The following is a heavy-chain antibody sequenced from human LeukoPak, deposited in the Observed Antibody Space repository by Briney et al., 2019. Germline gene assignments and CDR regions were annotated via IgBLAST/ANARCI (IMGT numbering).Heavy chain of an antibody. J-gene: IGHJ4*02. CDR1: GFTFSYYY. V-gene: IGHV3-30-3*01. CDR3: ARGSFYYYDSSGYSTVYYFDY. Sequence: GGSLRLSCAASGFTFSYYYMSGVRQAPGKGLEWVAVISYDGSKKYYADSVKGRFTISRDNSKNTLYLQMNSLRAEDSAVYYCARGSFYYYDSSGYSTVYYFDYWGQGTLVTLSS. D-gene: IGHD3-22*01. CDR2: ISYDGSKK.